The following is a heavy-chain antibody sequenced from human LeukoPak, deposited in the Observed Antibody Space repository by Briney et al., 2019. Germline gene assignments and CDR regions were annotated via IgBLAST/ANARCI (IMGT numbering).Heavy chain of an antibody. CDR2: ISSSSSYI. V-gene: IGHV3-21*01. CDR3: ARAPSRYCSGGYCYDYFDY. J-gene: IGHJ4*02. CDR1: GFTFSSYS. D-gene: IGHD2-15*01. Sequence: TGGSLRLSCAASGFTFSSYSMNWVRQAPGKGLEWVSSISSSSSYIYYADSVKGRFTISRDNAKNSLYLQMNSLRAEDTAVYYCARAPSRYCSGGYCYDYFDYWGQGTLVTVSS.